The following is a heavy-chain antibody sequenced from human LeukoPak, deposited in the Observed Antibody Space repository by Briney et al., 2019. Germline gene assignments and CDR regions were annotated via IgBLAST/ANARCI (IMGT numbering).Heavy chain of an antibody. CDR2: IYYSGST. V-gene: IGHV4-39*07. CDR3: ARDSDSSGFQRLHYFDY. J-gene: IGHJ4*02. Sequence: SETLSLTCTVSGGSISSSSYYWGWIRQPPGKGLEWIGRIYYSGSTYYNPSLKSRVTISVDTSKNQFSLKLSSGTAADTAVYYWARDSDSSGFQRLHYFDYWGQGTLVTVSS. CDR1: GGSISSSSYY. D-gene: IGHD3-22*01.